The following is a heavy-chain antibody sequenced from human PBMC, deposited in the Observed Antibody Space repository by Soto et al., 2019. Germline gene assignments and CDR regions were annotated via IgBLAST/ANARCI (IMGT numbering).Heavy chain of an antibody. CDR1: GGSISSSSYY. Sequence: TSETLSLTCTVSGGSISSSSYYWGWIRQPPGKGLEWIGSIYYSGSTYYNPSLKSRVTISVDTSKNKFSLKLSSVTAADTAVYYCRMTTAGVGYYFDYWGQGTLVTVSS. CDR2: IYYSGST. CDR3: RMTTAGVGYYFDY. V-gene: IGHV4-39*01. J-gene: IGHJ4*02. D-gene: IGHD4-17*01.